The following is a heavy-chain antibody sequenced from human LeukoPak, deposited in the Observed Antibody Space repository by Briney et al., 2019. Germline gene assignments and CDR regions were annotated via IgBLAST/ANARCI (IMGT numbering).Heavy chain of an antibody. V-gene: IGHV3-9*01. Sequence: PGGSLRLSCAASGFTFDDYAMHWVRQVPGKGLDWLAGISWNSGIIVYADSVKARFTISRDSAKNSLYLQMNSLRPEDTALYYCAKVAAYSSGWYDSWGQGTLVTVSS. CDR2: ISWNSGII. J-gene: IGHJ5*01. CDR3: AKVAAYSSGWYDS. D-gene: IGHD6-19*01. CDR1: GFTFDDYA.